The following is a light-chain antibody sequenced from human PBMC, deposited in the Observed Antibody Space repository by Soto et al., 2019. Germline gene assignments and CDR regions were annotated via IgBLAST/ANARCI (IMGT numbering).Light chain of an antibody. Sequence: DIQMTQSPSSVSASLGEGVTITCRASQGISTNLAWYQQKPGKAPKLLIYAASSLQSGVPPRFSGSGSGTDFTLTISSLQPEDFAIYYCLQANRVPLSFGQGTRLEIK. V-gene: IGKV1-12*01. J-gene: IGKJ5*01. CDR2: AAS. CDR3: LQANRVPLS. CDR1: QGISTN.